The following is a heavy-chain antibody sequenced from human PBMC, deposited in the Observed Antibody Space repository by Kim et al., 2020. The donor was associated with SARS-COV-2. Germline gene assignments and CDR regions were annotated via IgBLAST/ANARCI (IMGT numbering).Heavy chain of an antibody. D-gene: IGHD3-10*01. Sequence: SETLSLTCTVSGGSISSGDLYWTWIRQSPGLGLEWIGFIYYTGSTYYNPSLKSRITMSVDTSKNQFSLKLTSVTVADTAVYYCARVRLNLYYSAMDVWG. CDR2: IYYTGST. J-gene: IGHJ6*02. CDR3: ARVRLNLYYSAMDV. CDR1: GGSISSGDLY. V-gene: IGHV4-30-4*01.